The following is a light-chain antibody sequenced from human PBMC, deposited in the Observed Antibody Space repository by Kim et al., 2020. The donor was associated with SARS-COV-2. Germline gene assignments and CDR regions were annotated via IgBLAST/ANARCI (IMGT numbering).Light chain of an antibody. J-gene: IGKJ4*01. CDR3: QQYNDWPPT. V-gene: IGKV3-15*01. CDR1: QNVSSN. CDR2: GAS. Sequence: EIVMTQSPVPLSVSPGGRGILSCRASQNVSSNLAWYQQKPGQAPRFLIYGASTRATGIPTRFSGSGSGTEFTLTISSLQSEDFAVYYCQQYNDWPPTFGGGTKVDIK.